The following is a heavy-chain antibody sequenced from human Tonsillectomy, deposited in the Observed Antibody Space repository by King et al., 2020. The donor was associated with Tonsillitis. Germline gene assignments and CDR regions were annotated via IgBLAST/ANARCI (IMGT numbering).Heavy chain of an antibody. CDR1: GGSISSGDYY. J-gene: IGHJ4*02. CDR2: IYYSGST. Sequence: VQLQESGPGLEKPSQTLSLTCTVSGGSISSGDYYWSWIRQPPGKGLEWIGYIYYSGSTYYNPSLKSRVTISVDTSKNQFSLKLSSVTAADTAVYYCASKRYYDILTGYYEFDYWGQGTLVTVSS. V-gene: IGHV4-30-4*01. CDR3: ASKRYYDILTGYYEFDY. D-gene: IGHD3-9*01.